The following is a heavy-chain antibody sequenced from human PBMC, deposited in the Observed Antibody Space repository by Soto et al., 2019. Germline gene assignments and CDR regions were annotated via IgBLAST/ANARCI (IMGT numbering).Heavy chain of an antibody. J-gene: IGHJ4*02. Sequence: QVQLVQSGAEVKKPGASVKVSCKGSGYTFSTYAIAWVRQAPGQGLEWMAWISAYSGDTNYAPKVQGRATLTTDTSTPTAYLELRSLTSADSAVYYCARAGSGLLPFDHWGQGTLVTVSS. D-gene: IGHD6-19*01. CDR1: GYTFSTYA. CDR3: ARAGSGLLPFDH. CDR2: ISAYSGDT. V-gene: IGHV1-18*01.